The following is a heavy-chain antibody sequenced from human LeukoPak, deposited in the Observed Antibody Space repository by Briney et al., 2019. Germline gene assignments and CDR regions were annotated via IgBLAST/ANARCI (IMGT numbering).Heavy chain of an antibody. V-gene: IGHV4-61*01. D-gene: IGHD5-24*01. CDR3: ARVEMATRAFDY. Sequence: SETLSLTCTVSGGSISSSSYYWSWIRQPPGKGLEWIGYIYYSGSTNYNPSLKSRVTISVDTSKNQFSLKLSSVTAADTAVYYCARVEMATRAFDYWGQGTLVTVSS. CDR1: GGSISSSSYY. J-gene: IGHJ4*02. CDR2: IYYSGST.